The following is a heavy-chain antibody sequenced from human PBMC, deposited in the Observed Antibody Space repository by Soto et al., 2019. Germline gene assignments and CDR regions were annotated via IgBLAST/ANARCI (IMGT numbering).Heavy chain of an antibody. CDR2: IYGDGTT. V-gene: IGHV3-53*01. CDR1: RFTVSSNY. Sequence: PGGSLRLSCVASRFTVSSNYMTWVRQAPGKGLEWVSLIYGDGTTYYADSVKGRFTISRDNSKNTLYLQMSSLRAEDTALYYCARQIFRGPYDYYGLDVWGQGTTVTVSS. D-gene: IGHD3-3*01. CDR3: ARQIFRGPYDYYGLDV. J-gene: IGHJ6*02.